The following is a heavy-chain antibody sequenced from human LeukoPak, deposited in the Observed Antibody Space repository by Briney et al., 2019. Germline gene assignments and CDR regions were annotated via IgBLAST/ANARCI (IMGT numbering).Heavy chain of an antibody. CDR2: IVVGSGNT. CDR3: AADDLNIGY. Sequence: SVKVSCKASGFTFTNSAIQWVRQARGQRLEWIGWIVVGSGNTDYAQKFQERITITRDMSTRTVYMELSSLRSEDTAVYYCAADDLNIGYWGQGTLVTVSS. CDR1: GFTFTNSA. D-gene: IGHD2/OR15-2a*01. J-gene: IGHJ4*02. V-gene: IGHV1-58*02.